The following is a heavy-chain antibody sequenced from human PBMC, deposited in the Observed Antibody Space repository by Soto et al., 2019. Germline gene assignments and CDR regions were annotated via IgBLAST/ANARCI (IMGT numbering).Heavy chain of an antibody. CDR1: GFIFSSYP. J-gene: IGHJ5*02. V-gene: IGHV3-30-3*01. D-gene: IGHD4-17*01. CDR3: TRADVTVTLSVFDP. Sequence: QVRLVESGGGVVQPGRSLRLSCAASGFIFSSYPMHWVRQAPGKGLEWVALISDDGNTKYYADSVKGRFTIPRDKSKNTLYLQMNSLSAEDTAVYYCTRADVTVTLSVFDPWGQGTPVTVSS. CDR2: ISDDGNTK.